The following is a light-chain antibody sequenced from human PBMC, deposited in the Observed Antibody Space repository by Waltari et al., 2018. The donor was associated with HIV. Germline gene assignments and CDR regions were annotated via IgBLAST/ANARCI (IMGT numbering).Light chain of an antibody. CDR1: SLRSYS. CDR2: GKN. V-gene: IGLV3-19*01. CDR3: NSRDSSGNHYV. Sequence: SSELTQDPAVSVALGQTVRITCHGDSLRSYSASWYQQKPGHAPVLVIYGKNNRHSGIPDRFSGSSSGNTASLTITGAQAEDEADYYCNSRDSSGNHYVFGTGTKVTVL. J-gene: IGLJ1*01.